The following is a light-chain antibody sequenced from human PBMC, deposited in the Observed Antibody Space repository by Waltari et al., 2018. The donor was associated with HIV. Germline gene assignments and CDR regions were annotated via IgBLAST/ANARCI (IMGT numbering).Light chain of an antibody. J-gene: IGLJ3*02. CDR3: ETWDSLNWV. CDR2: LEGSGSY. CDR1: RGPSTYI. V-gene: IGLV4-60*02. Sequence: HPALTPSSSPSASLGSSLILICTLTRGPSTYIIAWHTQQAGKAPRYLMKLEGSGSYNKGSGVPDRFSGSSSGADGYLTSSNLQFEDEADYYCETWDSLNWVFGGGTKLTVL.